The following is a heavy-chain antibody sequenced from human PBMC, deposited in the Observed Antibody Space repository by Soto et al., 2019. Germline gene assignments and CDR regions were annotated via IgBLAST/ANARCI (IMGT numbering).Heavy chain of an antibody. CDR3: ARGDGSVTAGYYYYGMDV. CDR1: GGSISSGGYY. V-gene: IGHV4-61*08. J-gene: IGHJ6*02. D-gene: IGHD1-26*01. CDR2: IYSRGST. Sequence: LSLTCTVSGGSISSGGYYGSWIRPPAGKGLEGIAYIYSRGSTTYNPSLKSRVTISVDTSKNQFSLKLSSVTAADTAVYYCARGDGSVTAGYYYYGMDVWGQGTTVTVSS.